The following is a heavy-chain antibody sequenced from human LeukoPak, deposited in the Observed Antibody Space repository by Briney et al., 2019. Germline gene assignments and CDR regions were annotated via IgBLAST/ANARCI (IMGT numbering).Heavy chain of an antibody. Sequence: ASVKVSCKASGGTFSSYAISWVRQAPGQGPEWMGVISPSGGSTTYAQKFQGRVTLTRDMSTSTDYLELSSLRSEDTAVYYCARGRPGYYDSSGYYYFDYWGQGTLVTVSS. V-gene: IGHV1-46*01. D-gene: IGHD3-22*01. CDR2: ISPSGGST. CDR1: GGTFSSYA. CDR3: ARGRPGYYDSSGYYYFDY. J-gene: IGHJ4*02.